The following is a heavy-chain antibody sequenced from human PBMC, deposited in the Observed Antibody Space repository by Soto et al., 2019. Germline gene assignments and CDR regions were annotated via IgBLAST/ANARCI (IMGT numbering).Heavy chain of an antibody. J-gene: IGHJ6*02. CDR2: IYYSGST. D-gene: IGHD3-10*01. CDR3: ARGLGRDYYYYYYGMDV. Sequence: SETLSLTCTVSGGSISSYYWSWIRQPPGKGLEWIGYIYYSGSTNYNPSLKGRVTISVDTSKNQFSLKLSSVTAADTAVYYCARGLGRDYYYYYYGMDVWGQGTTVTVSS. CDR1: GGSISSYY. V-gene: IGHV4-59*01.